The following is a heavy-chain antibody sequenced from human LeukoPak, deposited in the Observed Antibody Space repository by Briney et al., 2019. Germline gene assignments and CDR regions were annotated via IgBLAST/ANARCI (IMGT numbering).Heavy chain of an antibody. J-gene: IGHJ1*01. V-gene: IGHV4-61*02. CDR2: IYTSGST. D-gene: IGHD2-2*02. CDR1: GGSISSGSYY. Sequence: SETLSLTCTVSGGSISSGSYYWSWIRQPAGKGPEWIGRIYTSGSTNYNPSLKSRVTISVDTSKNQFSLKLSSVTAADTAVYYCARAPYCSSTSCYRYFQHWGQGTLVTVSS. CDR3: ARAPYCSSTSCYRYFQH.